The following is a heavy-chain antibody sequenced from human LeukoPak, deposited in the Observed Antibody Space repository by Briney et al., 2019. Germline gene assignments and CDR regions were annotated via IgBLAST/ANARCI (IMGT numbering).Heavy chain of an antibody. D-gene: IGHD2-2*02. Sequence: GASVKVSCKASGGTFSSYAISWVRQAPGQGLEWMGRIIPILGIANYAQKFQGRVTITADKSTSTAYMELSSLGSEDTAVYYCAISGYQLLYRGNWFDYWGQGTLVTVSS. CDR1: GGTFSSYA. J-gene: IGHJ5*01. CDR2: IIPILGIA. CDR3: AISGYQLLYRGNWFDY. V-gene: IGHV1-69*04.